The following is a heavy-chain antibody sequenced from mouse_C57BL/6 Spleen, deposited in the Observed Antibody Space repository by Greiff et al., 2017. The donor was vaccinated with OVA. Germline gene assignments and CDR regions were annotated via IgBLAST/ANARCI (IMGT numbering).Heavy chain of an antibody. CDR3: AREMSYYDYDVYFDV. V-gene: IGHV1-55*01. Sequence: QVQLKESGAELVKPGASVKLSCKASGYTFTSYWITWVKQRPGQGLEWIGDIYPGSGSTNYNEKFKSKATLTVDTSSSTAYMQLSSLTSEDSAVYYCAREMSYYDYDVYFDVWGTGTTVTVSS. CDR1: GYTFTSYW. CDR2: IYPGSGST. D-gene: IGHD2-4*01. J-gene: IGHJ1*03.